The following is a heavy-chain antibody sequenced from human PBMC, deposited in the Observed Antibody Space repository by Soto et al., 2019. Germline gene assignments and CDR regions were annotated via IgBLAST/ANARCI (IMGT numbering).Heavy chain of an antibody. J-gene: IGHJ6*02. Sequence: SLRLSCSASGFTFSDHYMDWVRQAPGKGLEWVGRTRDKPNSYTTEYAASVKGRFTISRDDSENSVYLQMNSLKTEDTAVYYCTSAAVCKTGLDVWGQGTTVTVSS. V-gene: IGHV3-72*01. CDR1: GFTFSDHY. D-gene: IGHD2-8*01. CDR2: TRDKPNSYTT. CDR3: TSAAVCKTGLDV.